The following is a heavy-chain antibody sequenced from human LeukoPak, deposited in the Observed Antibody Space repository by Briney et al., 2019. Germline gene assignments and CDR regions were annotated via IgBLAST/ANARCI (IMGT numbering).Heavy chain of an antibody. D-gene: IGHD1-26*01. CDR1: GITFSSYA. V-gene: IGHV3-21*01. J-gene: IGHJ3*02. Sequence: GGSLRLSCAASGITFSSYAMSWVRQAPGKGLEWVSSISSSSSYIYYADSVKGRFTISRDNAKNSLYLQMNSLRAEDTAVYYCARAGAPGAFDIWGQGTMVTVSS. CDR3: ARAGAPGAFDI. CDR2: ISSSSSYI.